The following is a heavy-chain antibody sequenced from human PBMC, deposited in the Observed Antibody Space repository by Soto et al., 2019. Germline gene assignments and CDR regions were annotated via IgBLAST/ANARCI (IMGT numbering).Heavy chain of an antibody. CDR2: IIPIFGTA. D-gene: IGHD3-10*01. J-gene: IGHJ5*02. CDR1: VGTFSSYA. CDR3: ASMVRGPNGVWFDP. V-gene: IGHV1-69*13. Sequence: ASVKVSCKASVGTFSSYAISWVRQAPGQGLEWMGGIIPIFGTANYAQKFQGRVTITADESTSTAYMELSSLRSEDTAVYYCASMVRGPNGVWFDPWGQGTLVTVSS.